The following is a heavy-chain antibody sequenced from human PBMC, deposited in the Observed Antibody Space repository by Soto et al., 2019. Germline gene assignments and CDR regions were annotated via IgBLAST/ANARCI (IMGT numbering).Heavy chain of an antibody. CDR3: ARAGNYYDSSGYPY. D-gene: IGHD3-22*01. V-gene: IGHV1-69*01. CDR2: IIPIFGTA. Sequence: QVQLVQSGAEVKKPGSSVKVSCKASGGTFSSYAISWVRQAPGQGLEWMGGIIPIFGTANYAQKFQGRVTITADESTSTAYMELSSLRSEDTAVYYCARAGNYYDSSGYPYWGQGTLVTVSS. CDR1: GGTFSSYA. J-gene: IGHJ4*02.